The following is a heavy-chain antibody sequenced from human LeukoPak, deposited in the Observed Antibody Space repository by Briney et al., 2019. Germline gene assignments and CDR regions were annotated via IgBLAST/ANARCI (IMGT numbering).Heavy chain of an antibody. J-gene: IGHJ6*03. V-gene: IGHV3-23*01. CDR2: ISGSGGST. Sequence: PGGSLRLSCAASGFTFSSYAMSWVRQAPGKGLEWVSAISGSGGSTYYADSVKGRFTISRDNSKNTLYLQMNSLRAEDTAVYYCAKGQNLEWFLRGPLSKWGDYYYYYMDVWGKGTTVTVSS. CDR1: GFTFSSYA. D-gene: IGHD3-3*01. CDR3: AKGQNLEWFLRGPLSKWGDYYYYYMDV.